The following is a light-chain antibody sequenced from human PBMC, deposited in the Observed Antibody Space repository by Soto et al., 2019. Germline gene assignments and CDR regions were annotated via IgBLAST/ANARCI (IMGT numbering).Light chain of an antibody. Sequence: NFMLTQPHSVSESPGKTVTISCTRSSGSIASNYVQWYQQRPGSAPTTVIYEDNERPSGVPDRFSGSIDRSSNSASLTISGLKTDDEADYCCQSYDSSSYVFGSGTKVTVL. CDR1: SGSIASNY. J-gene: IGLJ1*01. CDR2: EDN. V-gene: IGLV6-57*04. CDR3: QSYDSSSYV.